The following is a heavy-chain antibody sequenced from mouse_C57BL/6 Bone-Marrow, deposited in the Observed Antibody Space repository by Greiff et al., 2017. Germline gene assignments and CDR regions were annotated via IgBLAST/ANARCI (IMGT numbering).Heavy chain of an antibody. Sequence: QVQLQQPGAELVKPGASVKLSCKASGYTFTSYWMHWVKQRPGQGLEWIGMIHPNSGSTNYNEKFKSKATLTVDKSSSTAYMQLSSLTSEDSAVYYCARWRGGYYFDYWGQGTTLTVSS. J-gene: IGHJ2*01. CDR2: IHPNSGST. CDR3: ARWRGGYYFDY. V-gene: IGHV1-64*01. CDR1: GYTFTSYW.